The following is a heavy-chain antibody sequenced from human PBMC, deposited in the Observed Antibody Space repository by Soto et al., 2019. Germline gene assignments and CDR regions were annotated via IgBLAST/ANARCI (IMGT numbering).Heavy chain of an antibody. CDR1: GFTFSSYW. J-gene: IGHJ4*02. CDR2: INSDGSST. D-gene: IGHD6-19*01. Sequence: PGGSLRLSCAASGFTFSSYWMHWVRQAPGKGLVWVSRINSDGSSTSYADSVKGRFTISRDNAKNTLYLQMNSLRAEDTAVYYCAQEGHSSGWPYFDYWGQGTLVTVSS. V-gene: IGHV3-74*01. CDR3: AQEGHSSGWPYFDY.